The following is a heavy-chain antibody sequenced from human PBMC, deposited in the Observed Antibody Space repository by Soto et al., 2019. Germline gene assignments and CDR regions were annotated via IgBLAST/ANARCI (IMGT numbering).Heavy chain of an antibody. CDR2: IYHSGST. CDR3: ARVSGSYYYGMDV. CDR1: GGSISSSYW. J-gene: IGHJ6*02. V-gene: IGHV4-4*02. Sequence: QVQLQESGPGLVKPSGTLSLTCAVSGGSISSSYWWSWVRQPPGKGLEWIGEIYHSGSTNYNTSRKIRATISVDKSKNQLSLKVTSVTAADTAVYYCARVSGSYYYGMDVWGQGTTVTVSS.